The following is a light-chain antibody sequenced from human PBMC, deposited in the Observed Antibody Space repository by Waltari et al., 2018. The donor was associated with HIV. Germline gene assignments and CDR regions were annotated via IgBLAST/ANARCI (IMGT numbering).Light chain of an antibody. J-gene: IGKJ5*01. CDR3: QQRSNWPIT. V-gene: IGKV3-11*01. Sequence: EVVLTQSPDALSMSLGERATLSCRASQSISTYLAWYQQKPGQPPRLLLYDASNRAAGIPVRFSGSGSGTDFTFIIDSLEPEDSAIYFCQQRSNWPITFGQGTRLEI. CDR2: DAS. CDR1: QSISTY.